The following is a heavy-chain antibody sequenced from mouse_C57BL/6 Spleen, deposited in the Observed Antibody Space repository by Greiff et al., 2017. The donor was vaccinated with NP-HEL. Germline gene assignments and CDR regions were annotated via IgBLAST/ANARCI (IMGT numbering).Heavy chain of an antibody. V-gene: IGHV1-80*01. CDR2: IYPGDGDT. J-gene: IGHJ2*01. CDR1: GYAFSSYW. Sequence: QVQLQQSGAELVKPGASVKISCKASGYAFSSYWMNWVKQRPGKGLEWIGQIYPGDGDTNYNGKFKGKATLTADKSSSTAYMQLSSLTSEDSAVYFCARPTVVGGIYYFDYWGQGTTLTVSS. D-gene: IGHD1-1*01. CDR3: ARPTVVGGIYYFDY.